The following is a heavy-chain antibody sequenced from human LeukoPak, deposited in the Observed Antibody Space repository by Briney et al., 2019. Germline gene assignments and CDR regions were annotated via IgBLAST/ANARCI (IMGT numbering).Heavy chain of an antibody. CDR3: ARAGGSGWYVESY. J-gene: IGHJ4*02. V-gene: IGHV3-21*01. D-gene: IGHD6-19*01. Sequence: GSLRLSCAASGFTFSSYSMNWVRQAPGKGLEWVSSISSSSSYIYYADSVKGRFTISRDNAKNSLYLQMNSLRAEDTAVYYCARAGGSGWYVESYWGQGTLVTVSS. CDR2: ISSSSSYI. CDR1: GFTFSSYS.